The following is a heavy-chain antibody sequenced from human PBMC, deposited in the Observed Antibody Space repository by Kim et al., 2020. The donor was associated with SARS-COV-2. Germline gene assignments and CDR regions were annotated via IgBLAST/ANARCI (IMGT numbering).Heavy chain of an antibody. Sequence: SETLSLTCTVSGGSISSSSYYWGWIRQPPGKGLEWIGSIYYSGSTYYNPSLKSRVTISVDTSKNQFSLKLSSVTAADTAVYYCARHSFGGEMGATPGLPFDYWGQGTLVTVSS. CDR1: GGSISSSSYY. D-gene: IGHD1-26*01. CDR3: ARHSFGGEMGATPGLPFDY. V-gene: IGHV4-39*01. CDR2: IYYSGST. J-gene: IGHJ4*02.